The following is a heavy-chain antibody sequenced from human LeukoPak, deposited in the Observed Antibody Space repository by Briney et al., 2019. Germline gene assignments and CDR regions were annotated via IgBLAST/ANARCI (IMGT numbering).Heavy chain of an antibody. Sequence: ASVKVSCKASGYTFTGYYIHWVRQAPGQGLEWMGGLNPDTGSTNYAQKFRARVIMTRDTSINTAYMGLRRLRYDDTAMYFCARESFSGSGGLYWFAPWGQGTLVTVSA. CDR2: LNPDTGST. D-gene: IGHD3-10*01. CDR3: ARESFSGSGGLYWFAP. J-gene: IGHJ5*02. V-gene: IGHV1-2*02. CDR1: GYTFTGYY.